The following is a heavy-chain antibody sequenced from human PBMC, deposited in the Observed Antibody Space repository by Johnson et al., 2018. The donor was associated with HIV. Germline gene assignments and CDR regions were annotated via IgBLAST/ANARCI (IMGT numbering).Heavy chain of an antibody. CDR2: IGAAGDT. CDR3: ARGEWVGGAFDI. Sequence: EVQVLESGGGLVQPGGSLRLSCVASGFTFSNYDMHWVRQATGKGLEWVSVIGAAGDTYYPGSVKGRFTISRENAKNSLYLQMNSLRAGDTAVYYCARGEWVGGAFDIWGQGTMVTVSS. D-gene: IGHD3-16*01. J-gene: IGHJ3*02. V-gene: IGHV3-13*01. CDR1: GFTFSNYD.